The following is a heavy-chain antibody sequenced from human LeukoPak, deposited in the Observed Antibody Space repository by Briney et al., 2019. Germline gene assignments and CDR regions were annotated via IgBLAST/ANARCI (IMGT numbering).Heavy chain of an antibody. CDR2: IYSDNT. Sequence: GGSLRLSCTVSGFTFSSNSMSWVRQAPGKGLEWVSFIYSDNTHYSNPVKGRLTISRDNSKNTLYLQMNSLRAEDTAVYYCARGTSAFDYWGQGTLVTVSS. D-gene: IGHD2-2*01. CDR3: ARGTSAFDY. V-gene: IGHV3-53*01. J-gene: IGHJ4*02. CDR1: GFTFSSNS.